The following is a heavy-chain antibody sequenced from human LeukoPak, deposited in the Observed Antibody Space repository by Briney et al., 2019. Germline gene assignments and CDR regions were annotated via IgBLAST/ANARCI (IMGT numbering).Heavy chain of an antibody. CDR2: IKSKTDGGTT. Sequence: PGGSLRLSCAASGFTFSNAWMSWVRQAPGKGLEWVGRIKSKTDGGTTDYAAPVKGRFTISRDDSKNTLYLQMNSLKTEDTAVYYCTTGCDPGEDYFDYWGQGTLVTVSS. D-gene: IGHD1-26*01. CDR1: GFTFSNAW. CDR3: TTGCDPGEDYFDY. V-gene: IGHV3-15*01. J-gene: IGHJ4*02.